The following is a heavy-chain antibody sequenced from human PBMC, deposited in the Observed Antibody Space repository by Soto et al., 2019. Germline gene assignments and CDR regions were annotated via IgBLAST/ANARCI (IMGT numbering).Heavy chain of an antibody. J-gene: IGHJ6*02. CDR1: GYSFSSYW. CDR3: ARHGDYVGCSYRYRGHEYYYYGKDV. CDR2: IYPGDSDV. D-gene: IGHD3-16*02. Sequence: GEPLKISCKGSGYSFSSYWIGWVRQKAGRGLEWMGMIYPGDSDVRYSPSFQGQVTISADKSINTVSMQWRSLKASDTAMYYFARHGDYVGCSYRYRGHEYYYYGKDVWGQGTTVNVSS. V-gene: IGHV5-51*01.